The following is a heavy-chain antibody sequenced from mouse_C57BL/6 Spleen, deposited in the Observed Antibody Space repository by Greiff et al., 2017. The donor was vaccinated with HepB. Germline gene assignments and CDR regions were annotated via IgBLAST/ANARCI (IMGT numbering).Heavy chain of an antibody. J-gene: IGHJ4*01. Sequence: QVQLQQSGAELVKPGASVKLSCKASGYTFTSYWMHWVKQRPGRGLEWIGRIDPNSGGTKYNEKFKSKATLTVDKPSSTAYMQLSSLTSEDSAVDYCARGDYDGYYYAMDYWGQGTSVTVSS. CDR2: IDPNSGGT. D-gene: IGHD2-4*01. CDR3: ARGDYDGYYYAMDY. V-gene: IGHV1-72*01. CDR1: GYTFTSYW.